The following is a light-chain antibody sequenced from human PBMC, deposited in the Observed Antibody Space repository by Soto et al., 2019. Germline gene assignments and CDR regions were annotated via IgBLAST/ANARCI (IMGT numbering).Light chain of an antibody. CDR1: QSIGNY. CDR3: QQCSILPFT. V-gene: IGKV3-11*01. J-gene: IGKJ3*01. CDR2: ATS. Sequence: EVVLTQSPAPLSLSPGEVATLSCRASQSIGNYFAWFQQQPCQAPRLLIYATSNRATGIPARFRGSGSATGFALTISSLEHEDLAVYYCQQCSILPFTVGPGTIVDIK.